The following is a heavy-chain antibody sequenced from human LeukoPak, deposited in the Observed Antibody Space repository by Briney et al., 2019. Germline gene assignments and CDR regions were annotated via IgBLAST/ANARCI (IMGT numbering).Heavy chain of an antibody. V-gene: IGHV4-59*08. CDR3: ARLVVVAATQPSEATGWFDP. CDR1: GGSISSYY. D-gene: IGHD2-15*01. Sequence: SETLSLTCTVSGGSISSYYWSWIRQPPGKGLEWIGYIYYSGSTNYNPSLKSRVTISVDTSKNQFSLKLSSVTAADTAVYYCARLVVVAATQPSEATGWFDPWGQGTLVTVSS. CDR2: IYYSGST. J-gene: IGHJ5*02.